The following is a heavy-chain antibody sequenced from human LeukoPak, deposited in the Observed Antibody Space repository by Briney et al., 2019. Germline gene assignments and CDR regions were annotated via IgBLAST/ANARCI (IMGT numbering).Heavy chain of an antibody. CDR2: ISSSSSYI. D-gene: IGHD6-19*01. CDR1: GFTFSSYS. V-gene: IGHV3-21*04. CDR3: ARDLAVASDY. J-gene: IGHJ4*02. Sequence: PGGSLRLSCAASGFTFSSYSMNWVRQAPGKGLEWVSSISSSSSYIYYADSVKGRFTISRDNSKNTLYLQMNSLRAEDTAVYYCARDLAVASDYWGQGTLVTVSS.